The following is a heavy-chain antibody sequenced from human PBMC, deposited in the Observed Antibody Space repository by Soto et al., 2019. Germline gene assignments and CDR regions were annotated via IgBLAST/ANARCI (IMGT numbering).Heavy chain of an antibody. CDR1: GGSISSSSYY. J-gene: IGHJ4*02. CDR2: IYYSGST. V-gene: IGHV4-61*05. CDR3: ARVDYGDYKIDY. Sequence: SETLSLTCTVSGGSISSSSYYWGWIRQPPGKGLEWIGYIYYSGSTNYNPSLKSRVTISVDTSKNQFSLKLSSVTAADTAVYYCARVDYGDYKIDYWGQGTLVTVSS. D-gene: IGHD4-17*01.